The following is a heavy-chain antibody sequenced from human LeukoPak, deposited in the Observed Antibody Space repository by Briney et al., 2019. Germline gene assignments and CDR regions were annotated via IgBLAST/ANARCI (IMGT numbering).Heavy chain of an antibody. V-gene: IGHV3-20*04. CDR1: GFTFSTYG. Sequence: PGGSLRLSCAASGFTFSTYGMHWVRQAPGKGLEWVSGIKWNGGSTGYADSVKGRFTISRDNAKNSLYLQMNSLSAEDTALYYCARDGGDCSGDSCYVDYWGQGTLVTVSS. CDR3: ARDGGDCSGDSCYVDY. D-gene: IGHD2-15*01. CDR2: IKWNGGST. J-gene: IGHJ4*02.